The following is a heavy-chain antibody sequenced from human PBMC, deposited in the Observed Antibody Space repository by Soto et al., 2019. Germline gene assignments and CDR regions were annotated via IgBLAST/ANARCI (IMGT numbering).Heavy chain of an antibody. CDR2: INSDGSGT. Sequence: EVQLVESGGGLVQPGGSLRLSCAASGFDFSNSWIHWVRQGPGKGLVWVSHINSDGSGTTYADSVKGRFTISRDNAKNTVYLQINSLRAEDTAVYYCAKDTAYAMDVLGQGTTVTVSS. J-gene: IGHJ6*02. D-gene: IGHD2-15*01. CDR1: GFDFSNSW. CDR3: AKDTAYAMDV. V-gene: IGHV3-74*01.